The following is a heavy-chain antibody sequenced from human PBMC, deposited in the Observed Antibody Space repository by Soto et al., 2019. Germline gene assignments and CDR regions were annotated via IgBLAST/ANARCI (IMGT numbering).Heavy chain of an antibody. CDR1: GYTFTSYA. CDR2: INAGNGNT. V-gene: IGHV1-3*01. Sequence: ASVKVSCKASGYTFTSYAMHWVRQAPGQRLEWMGWINAGNGNTKYSQKFQGRVTITRDTSASTAYMELSSLRSEDTAVYYCASSFSNYALIDYYYYGMDVWGQGTTVTVSS. CDR3: ASSFSNYALIDYYYYGMDV. D-gene: IGHD4-4*01. J-gene: IGHJ6*02.